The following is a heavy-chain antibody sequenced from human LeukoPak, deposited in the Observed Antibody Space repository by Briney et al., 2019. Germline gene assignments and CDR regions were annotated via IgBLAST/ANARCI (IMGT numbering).Heavy chain of an antibody. CDR3: AKEGRSLQTY. CDR1: GFTFGSYG. V-gene: IGHV3-33*03. D-gene: IGHD5-24*01. J-gene: IGHJ4*02. Sequence: GGSLRLSCAASGFTFGSYGMHWVRQAPGKGLEWVALIWSDGSKEYYIDSVKGRFTISRDNSKNSLYLQMNSLRVEDTAVYYCAKEGRSLQTYWGQGTLVTVPS. CDR2: IWSDGSKE.